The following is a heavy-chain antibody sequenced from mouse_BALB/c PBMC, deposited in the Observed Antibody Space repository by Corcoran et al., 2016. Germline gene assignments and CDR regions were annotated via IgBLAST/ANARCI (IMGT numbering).Heavy chain of an antibody. Sequence: EVQLQQSGAELVKPGASDKLSCTASGFNIKDNYMHWVKQRPEQGLEWIGRIDPANGNTKYDPKYQGKATITENTSSNTAYLQLSSLTSEVTAVQSCAYWDWYFDYWGPGTLVTVSS. CDR1: GFNIKDNY. CDR2: IDPANGNT. J-gene: IGHJ1*01. V-gene: IGHV14-3*02. CDR3: AYWDWYFDY.